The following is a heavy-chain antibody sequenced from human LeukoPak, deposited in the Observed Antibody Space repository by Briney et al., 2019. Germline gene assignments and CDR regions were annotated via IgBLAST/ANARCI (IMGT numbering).Heavy chain of an antibody. Sequence: PGGSLRLSCAASGFTFSDYYMSWIRQAPGKGLEWVSYISSSGSTIYYADSVKGRFTISRDNAKNSLYLQMNSLRAEDTAVYYCARDNPSLYGSGSYYGMDVWGQGTTVTVSS. CDR2: ISSSGSTI. V-gene: IGHV3-11*04. J-gene: IGHJ6*02. CDR1: GFTFSDYY. CDR3: ARDNPSLYGSGSYYGMDV. D-gene: IGHD3-10*01.